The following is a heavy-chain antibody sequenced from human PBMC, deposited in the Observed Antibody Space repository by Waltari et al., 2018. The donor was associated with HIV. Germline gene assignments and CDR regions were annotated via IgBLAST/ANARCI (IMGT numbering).Heavy chain of an antibody. V-gene: IGHV3-7*01. CDR3: ASPRSGF. Sequence: EVQVVASGGGLVQPGGSLRLSCVASGFTFSTYWMSWFRQAPGKGLEWVANIDQDGSDKYYLDSVKGRFTISRDNAKNSRSLQMSSLRAEDTAVYYCASPRSGFWGQGTRVTVSS. CDR1: GFTFSTYW. J-gene: IGHJ4*02. D-gene: IGHD3-10*01. CDR2: IDQDGSDK.